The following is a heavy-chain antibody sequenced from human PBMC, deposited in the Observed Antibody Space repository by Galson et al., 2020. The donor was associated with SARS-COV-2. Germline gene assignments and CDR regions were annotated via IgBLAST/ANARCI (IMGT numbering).Heavy chain of an antibody. J-gene: IGHJ4*02. Sequence: GGSLRLSCAASGFTFSSYGMHWVRQAPGKGLEWVAVIWYDGSNKYYADSVKGRFTISRDNSTNTLYLQMNSLRAEDTAVYYCAAVDTAMERGYYWGQGTLVTVSS. CDR1: GFTFSSYG. D-gene: IGHD5-18*01. V-gene: IGHV3-33*01. CDR2: IWYDGSNK. CDR3: AAVDTAMERGYY.